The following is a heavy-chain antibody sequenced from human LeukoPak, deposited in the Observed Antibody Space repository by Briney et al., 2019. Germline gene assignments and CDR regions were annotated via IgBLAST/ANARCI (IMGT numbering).Heavy chain of an antibody. Sequence: PSETLSLTCAVYGGSFSGYYWSWIRQPPGKGLEWIGEINHSGSTNYNPSLKSRVTISVDTSKNQFSLKLSSVTAADTAVYYCARHLTNRRTYYDFWSGYYSDWFDPWGQGTLVTVSS. CDR3: ARHLTNRRTYYDFWSGYYSDWFDP. CDR1: GGSFSGYY. V-gene: IGHV4-34*01. CDR2: INHSGST. D-gene: IGHD3-3*01. J-gene: IGHJ5*02.